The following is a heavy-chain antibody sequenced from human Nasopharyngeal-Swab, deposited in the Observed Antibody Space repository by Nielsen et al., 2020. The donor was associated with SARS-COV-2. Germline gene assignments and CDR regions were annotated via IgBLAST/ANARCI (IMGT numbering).Heavy chain of an antibody. CDR1: GFTFTTYT. Sequence: GGSLRLSCAASGFTFTTYTMSWVRQAPGKGLEWVSGISGSGGSTYYADSVKGRFTISRDNSKNTLYLQMNSLRAEDTAVYYCAKDSVGGWFPSCFDYWGQGTLVTVSS. V-gene: IGHV3-23*01. J-gene: IGHJ4*02. CDR3: AKDSVGGWFPSCFDY. D-gene: IGHD6-19*01. CDR2: ISGSGGST.